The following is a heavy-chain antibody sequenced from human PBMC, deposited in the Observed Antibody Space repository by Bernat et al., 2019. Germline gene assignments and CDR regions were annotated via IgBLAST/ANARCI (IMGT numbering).Heavy chain of an antibody. Sequence: VQLVESGGGLVQPGGSLRLSCAASGFTFSSYSMNWVRQAPGKGLEWVSYISSSSSTIYYADSVKGRFTISRDNAKNSLYLQMNSLRAEDTAVYYCARSGSFWAFDIWGQGTMVTVSS. CDR1: GFTFSSYS. V-gene: IGHV3-48*01. CDR2: ISSSSSTI. J-gene: IGHJ3*02. CDR3: ARSGSFWAFDI. D-gene: IGHD3-3*01.